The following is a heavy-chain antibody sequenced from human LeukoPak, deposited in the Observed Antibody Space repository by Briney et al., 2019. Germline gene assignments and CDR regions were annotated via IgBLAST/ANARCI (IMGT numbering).Heavy chain of an antibody. CDR2: ISSSSSYI. CDR1: GFTFSSYS. D-gene: IGHD1/OR15-1a*01. Sequence: PGGSLRLSCAASGFTFSSYSMNWVRQAPGKGLEWVSSISSSSSYIYYADSVKGRFTISRDNAKNSLYLQMNSLRAEDTAVYYCARDRNAVPNIYYYGMDVWGQGTTVTVTS. J-gene: IGHJ6*02. V-gene: IGHV3-21*01. CDR3: ARDRNAVPNIYYYGMDV.